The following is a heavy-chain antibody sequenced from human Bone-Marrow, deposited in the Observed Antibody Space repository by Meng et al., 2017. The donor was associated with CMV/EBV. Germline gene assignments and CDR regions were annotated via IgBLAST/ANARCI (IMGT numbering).Heavy chain of an antibody. CDR3: ARQNYHKWFGELLVELTGNWFDP. V-gene: IGHV4-31*03. J-gene: IGHJ5*02. Sequence: SETLSLTCTVSGASINSGPYYWTWIRQDPGKGLEWIGDISHSGTTHYNPSLMSRLMISVDTSKNQFSLRLTSVTAADTAVYYCARQNYHKWFGELLVELTGNWFDPWGQGTLVTVSS. CDR1: GASINSGPYY. D-gene: IGHD3-10*01. CDR2: ISHSGTT.